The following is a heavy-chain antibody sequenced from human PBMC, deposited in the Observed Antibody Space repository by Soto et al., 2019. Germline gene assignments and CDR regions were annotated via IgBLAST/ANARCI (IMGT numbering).Heavy chain of an antibody. CDR1: GFTFSSYW. V-gene: IGHV3-7*01. D-gene: IGHD2-15*01. J-gene: IGHJ3*02. Sequence: EVQLVESGGGLVQPGGSLRLSCAASGFTFSSYWMSWVRQAPGKGLEWVANIKQDGSEKYYVDSVEGRFTISRDNAKNSLYLPMNSLRAEDTAVYYCARMVVAAPRDAFDIWGQGTMVTVSS. CDR2: IKQDGSEK. CDR3: ARMVVAAPRDAFDI.